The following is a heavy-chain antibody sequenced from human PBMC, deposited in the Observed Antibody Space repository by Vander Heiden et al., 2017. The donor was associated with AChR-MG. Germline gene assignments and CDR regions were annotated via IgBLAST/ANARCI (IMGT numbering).Heavy chain of an antibody. V-gene: IGHV1-69*06. CDR2: IIPILGTA. CDR3: GRVIGGGI. D-gene: IGHD3-16*01. Sequence: QVQLVQSGAEVKKPGSSVKVSCKASGGTFSSYAISWVRPAPGQGLGWMGGIIPILGTANYAQKCQGRVTITADKSTSTADVEVSSLRSEDRAVYYCGRVIGGGIWGQGTLVTVSS. J-gene: IGHJ4*02. CDR1: GGTFSSYA.